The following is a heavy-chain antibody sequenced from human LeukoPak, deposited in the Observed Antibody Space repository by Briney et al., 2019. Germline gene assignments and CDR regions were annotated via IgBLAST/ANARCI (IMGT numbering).Heavy chain of an antibody. Sequence: SETLSLTCTVSGGPISGSIYYWGWIRQPPGKGLEWIGRIYYNGNTHYNPSLKSGVTISVDTSKNQFSLKLSSVTAADGGVYYCARHGSGSYYNFFDYWGQGTLVTVSS. CDR2: IYYNGNT. CDR3: ARHGSGSYYNFFDY. CDR1: GGPISGSIYY. J-gene: IGHJ4*02. D-gene: IGHD1-26*01. V-gene: IGHV4-39*01.